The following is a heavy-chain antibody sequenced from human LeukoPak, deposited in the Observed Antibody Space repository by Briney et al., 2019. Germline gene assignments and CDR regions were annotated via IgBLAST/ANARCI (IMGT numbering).Heavy chain of an antibody. CDR3: ARVPVGSSSCDPLDY. J-gene: IGHJ4*02. D-gene: IGHD1-26*01. V-gene: IGHV1-2*02. CDR1: GYTFTGYY. Sequence: SVKVSCKPSGYTFTGYYMHSVRQAPGQGREWMGWINPNSGGTKDAKKFQGRVTMTRDTSISTVYVELSRLRSDHTAVYYCARVPVGSSSCDPLDYWREGPRVTVSS. CDR2: INPNSGGT.